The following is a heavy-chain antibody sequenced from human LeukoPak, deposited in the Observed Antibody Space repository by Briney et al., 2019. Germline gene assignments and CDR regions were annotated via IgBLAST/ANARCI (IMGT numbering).Heavy chain of an antibody. CDR2: IYYSGST. V-gene: IGHV4-39*07. D-gene: IGHD6-13*01. CDR1: GGSISSSSYY. J-gene: IGHJ4*02. Sequence: SETLSLTCTVSGGSISSSSYYWGWIRQPPGKGLERIGSIYYSGSTYYNPSLKSRVTISVDTSKNQFSLKLSSVTAADTAVYYCARDLRIAAPYYFDYWGQGTLVTVSS. CDR3: ARDLRIAAPYYFDY.